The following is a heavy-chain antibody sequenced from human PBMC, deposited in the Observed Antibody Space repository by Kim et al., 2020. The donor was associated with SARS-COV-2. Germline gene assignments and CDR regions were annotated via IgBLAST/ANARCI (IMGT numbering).Heavy chain of an antibody. Sequence: ASVKVSCKASGYTFTSYDINWVRQATGQGLEWMGWMNPNSGNTGYAQKFQGRVTMTRKTSISTAYMELSSLRSEDTAVYYCARRVSPTMVRGVAVYYYYYGMDVWGQGTTGTVSS. J-gene: IGHJ6*02. CDR1: GYTFTSYD. D-gene: IGHD3-10*01. CDR2: MNPNSGNT. V-gene: IGHV1-8*01. CDR3: ARRVSPTMVRGVAVYYYYYGMDV.